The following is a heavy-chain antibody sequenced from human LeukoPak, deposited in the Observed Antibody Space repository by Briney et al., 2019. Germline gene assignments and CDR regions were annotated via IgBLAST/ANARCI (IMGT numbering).Heavy chain of an antibody. J-gene: IGHJ6*03. CDR2: LSWNGGDT. CDR3: ARRGYPSSYYLDV. Sequence: GGSLRLSCAPAGFTFKQYGMSWVRQAPGEGVEWVSSLSWNGGDTRYADSVKDRFTISRDNAKKSLYLQMVSLRAEDTALYYCARRGYPSSYYLDVWGTGTTVTLS. V-gene: IGHV3-20*04. D-gene: IGHD3-16*02. CDR1: GFTFKQYG.